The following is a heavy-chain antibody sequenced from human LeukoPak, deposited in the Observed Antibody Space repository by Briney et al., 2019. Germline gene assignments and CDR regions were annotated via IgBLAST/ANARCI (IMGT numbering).Heavy chain of an antibody. Sequence: GGSLRLSCAASGFTVSSNYMSWVRQAPGKGLEWVSGISWNSGSIGYADSVKGRFTISRDNAKNSLYLQMNSLRAEDTALYYCAKDRQYYYYYGMDVWGQGTTVTVSS. CDR2: ISWNSGSI. CDR1: GFTVSSNY. J-gene: IGHJ6*02. V-gene: IGHV3-9*01. CDR3: AKDRQYYYYYGMDV.